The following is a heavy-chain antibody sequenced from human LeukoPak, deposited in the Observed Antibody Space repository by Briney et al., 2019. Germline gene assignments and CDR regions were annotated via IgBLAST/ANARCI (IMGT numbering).Heavy chain of an antibody. CDR3: ARETTMVRGVSWFDP. CDR2: IYYSGST. CDR1: GGSISSHY. J-gene: IGHJ5*02. D-gene: IGHD3-10*01. V-gene: IGHV4-59*11. Sequence: KTSETLSLTCTVSGGSISSHYWSWIRQPPGKGLEWIGYIYYSGSTNYNPSLKSRVTISVDTSKNQFSLKLSSVTAADTAVYYCARETTMVRGVSWFDPWGQGTLVTVSS.